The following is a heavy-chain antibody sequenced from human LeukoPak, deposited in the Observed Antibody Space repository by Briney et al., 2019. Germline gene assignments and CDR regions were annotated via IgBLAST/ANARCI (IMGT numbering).Heavy chain of an antibody. CDR1: GDSVSSNIAA. Sequence: SQTLSLTCAISGDSVSSNIAAWNWIRQSPSRGLEWLGRTYYRSKWYNDYAVSVKSRIAINPDTYKNQFSLELNSVTPEDTAVYYCARGLPSVLIWFGELDNNWFESWGQGTLVTVSS. D-gene: IGHD3-10*01. CDR3: ARGLPSVLIWFGELDNNWFES. J-gene: IGHJ5*01. CDR2: TYYRSKWYN. V-gene: IGHV6-1*01.